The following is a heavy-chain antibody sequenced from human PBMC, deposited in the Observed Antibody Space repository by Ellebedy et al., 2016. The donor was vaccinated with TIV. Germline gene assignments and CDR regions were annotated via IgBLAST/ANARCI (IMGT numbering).Heavy chain of an antibody. J-gene: IGHJ4*02. CDR3: AKSRSSGWLHTPDY. Sequence: GESLKISCAASGFTFSSYGIHWVRQAPGKGLEWVAVIWSDGSNKYYADSVKGRFTISRDNSKNTLYLQMNSLKTEDTAVYYCAKSRSSGWLHTPDYWGQGTLVIVSS. CDR2: IWSDGSNK. CDR1: GFTFSSYG. V-gene: IGHV3-33*06. D-gene: IGHD6-19*01.